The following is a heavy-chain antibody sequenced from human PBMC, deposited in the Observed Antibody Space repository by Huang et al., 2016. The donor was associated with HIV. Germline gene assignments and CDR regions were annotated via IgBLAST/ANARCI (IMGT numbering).Heavy chain of an antibody. CDR3: ATVDYYDTSGPQRGYFDN. CDR2: NIPTLGKA. J-gene: IGHJ4*02. D-gene: IGHD3-22*01. CDR1: GGSFRNFA. Sequence: QVQLVQSGAEVKKPGSSVKVSCKASGGSFRNFAVGWVRQAPGQGLEWMGGNIPTLGKANYAQKFQGRVTIIADESTSTAYMELSSLRSEDTAVYYCATVDYYDTSGPQRGYFDNWGQGTLVTVSS. V-gene: IGHV1-69*01.